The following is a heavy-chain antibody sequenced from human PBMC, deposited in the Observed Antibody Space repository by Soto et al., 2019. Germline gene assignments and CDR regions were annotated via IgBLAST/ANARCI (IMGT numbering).Heavy chain of an antibody. D-gene: IGHD6-19*01. CDR3: AKDLGYSSGWFNDYFDY. V-gene: IGHV3-30*18. CDR2: ISYDGSNK. CDR1: GFTFSSYG. J-gene: IGHJ4*02. Sequence: GGSLRLSCAASGFTFSSYGMHWVRQAPGKGLEWVAVISYDGSNKYYADSVKGRFTISRDNSKNTLYLQMNSLRAEDTAVYYCAKDLGYSSGWFNDYFDYWGQGTLVTVSS.